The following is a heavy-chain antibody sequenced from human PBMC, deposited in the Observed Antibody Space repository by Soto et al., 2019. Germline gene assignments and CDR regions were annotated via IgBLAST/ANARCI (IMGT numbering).Heavy chain of an antibody. CDR3: AQHDWFDP. CDR2: IYSGGST. J-gene: IGHJ5*02. CDR1: GFTVSIHY. V-gene: IGHV3-66*04. Sequence: EVQLVESGGGLVQPGGSLRLSCAVSGFTVSIHYMSWVRQAPGKGLEWVSVIYSGGSTYYADSVKGRFTISRDNSKNTLYLQMNSLRAEDSAVYYCAQHDWFDPWGQGTLVTVSS.